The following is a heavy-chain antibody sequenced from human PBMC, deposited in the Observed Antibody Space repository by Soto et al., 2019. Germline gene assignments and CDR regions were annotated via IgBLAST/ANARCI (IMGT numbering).Heavy chain of an antibody. V-gene: IGHV2-5*01. D-gene: IGHD3-22*01. CDR2: IYWNDDK. CDR1: GFSLSTSGVG. J-gene: IGHJ4*02. Sequence: SGPTLVNPTQPLTLTCTFSGFSLSTSGVGVGWIRRPPGKALEWLALIYWNDDKRYSPSLKSRLTITKDTSKNQVVLTMTNMDPVDTATYYCARSYYYDSSGYYYGYFDYWGQGTLVTVSS. CDR3: ARSYYYDSSGYYYGYFDY.